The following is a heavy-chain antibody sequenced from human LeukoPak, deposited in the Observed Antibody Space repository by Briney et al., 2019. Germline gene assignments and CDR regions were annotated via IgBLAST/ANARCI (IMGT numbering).Heavy chain of an antibody. CDR3: ARGKVPGP. CDR2: ISHSGTT. J-gene: IGHJ5*02. CDR1: GVSVNGSDHY. V-gene: IGHV4-30-4*01. D-gene: IGHD3-10*01. Sequence: PSETLSLTCTVSGVSVNGSDHYWRWIRQTPGKGLEWIGYISHSGTTYYNPSLKSRVTIAVDTSKNQFFLILSSMTIADTAIYYCARGKVPGPWGQGSLVTVSS.